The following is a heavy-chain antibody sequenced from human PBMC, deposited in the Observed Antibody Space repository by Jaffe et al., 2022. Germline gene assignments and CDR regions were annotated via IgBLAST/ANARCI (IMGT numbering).Heavy chain of an antibody. D-gene: IGHD3-3*01. CDR2: INPNSGGT. J-gene: IGHJ2*01. CDR1: GYTFTGYY. CDR3: ARDYYDFWSGYYQEVWYFDL. Sequence: QVQLVQSGAEVKKPGASVKVSCKASGYTFTGYYMHWVRQAPGQGLEWMGRINPNSGGTNYAQKFQGRVTMTRDTSISTAYMELSRLRSDDTAVYYCARDYYDFWSGYYQEVWYFDLWGRGTLVTVSS. V-gene: IGHV1-2*06.